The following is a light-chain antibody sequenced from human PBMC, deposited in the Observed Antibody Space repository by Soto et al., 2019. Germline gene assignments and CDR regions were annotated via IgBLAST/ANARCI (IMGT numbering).Light chain of an antibody. CDR3: QQYNFWPPLT. CDR1: QSVNSN. CDR2: DAS. J-gene: IGKJ4*01. V-gene: IGKV3-15*01. Sequence: EIVMTQSPATLSVSPGERSTLSCRASQSVNSNLAWYRQKPGQAPGLLISDASTRATGVPARFSGSGSGTEFTLTISSLQSVDSGIYYCQQYNFWPPLTFGGGTKVEIK.